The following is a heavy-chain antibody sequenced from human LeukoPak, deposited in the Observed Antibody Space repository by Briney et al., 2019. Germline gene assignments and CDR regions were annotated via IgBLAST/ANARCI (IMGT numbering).Heavy chain of an antibody. J-gene: IGHJ4*02. Sequence: PGGSLRLSCAVSGITFSNYGMSWVRQAPGKGLEWVAGIGASGGGTNYADSVKGRFTISRDNPKNTLYLQMSSLRAEDTAVYFCAKRGVVIRVILVGFHKEAYYFDSWGQGALVTVSS. CDR3: AKRGVVIRVILVGFHKEAYYFDS. V-gene: IGHV3-23*01. CDR2: IGASGGGT. D-gene: IGHD3-10*01. CDR1: GITFSNYG.